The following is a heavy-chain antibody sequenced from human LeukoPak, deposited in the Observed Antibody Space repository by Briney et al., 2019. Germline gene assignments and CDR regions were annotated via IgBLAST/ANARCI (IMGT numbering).Heavy chain of an antibody. CDR1: VYSFTSHY. D-gene: IGHD6-13*01. V-gene: IGHV1-46*01. CDR2: INPNGSST. J-gene: IGHJ4*02. CDR3: VRDTALTGAAATGDY. Sequence: ASEKLSCKSSVYSFTSHYMHWVRHAPGPGLGWLGIINPNGSSTLYAQKSQGRVTMTRAMSTTTNYMELSSLRSEDTAAYYCVRDTALTGAAATGDYWGQGTLVTVSS.